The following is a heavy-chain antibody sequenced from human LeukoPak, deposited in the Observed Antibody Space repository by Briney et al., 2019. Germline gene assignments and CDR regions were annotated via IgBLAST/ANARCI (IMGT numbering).Heavy chain of an antibody. CDR2: ISGSGGST. J-gene: IGHJ4*02. V-gene: IGHV3-23*01. CDR1: GFTFSSYA. Sequence: GGSLRPSCAASGFTFSSYAMSWVRQAPGKGLEWVSAISGSGGSTYYADSVKGRFTISRDNSKNTLYLQMNSLRAEDTAVYYCAKGLTYYYDSPPYYFDYWGQGTLVTVSS. CDR3: AKGLTYYYDSPPYYFDY. D-gene: IGHD3-22*01.